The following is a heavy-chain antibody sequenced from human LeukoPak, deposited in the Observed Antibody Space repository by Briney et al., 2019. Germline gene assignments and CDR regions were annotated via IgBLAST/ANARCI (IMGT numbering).Heavy chain of an antibody. Sequence: GESLKISCKGSGYRFTSYWIGWVRQMPGKGLEWMGNISPSDSRTTYSPSFQGQVTISADKSISTAYLQWSSLKASDTAMYYCARRYGGNSVSFDYWGQGTLVTVSS. CDR2: ISPSDSRT. D-gene: IGHD4-23*01. J-gene: IGHJ4*02. V-gene: IGHV5-51*01. CDR1: GYRFTSYW. CDR3: ARRYGGNSVSFDY.